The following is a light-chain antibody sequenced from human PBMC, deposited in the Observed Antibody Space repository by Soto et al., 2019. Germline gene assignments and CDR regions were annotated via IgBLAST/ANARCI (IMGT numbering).Light chain of an antibody. V-gene: IGKV1-39*01. CDR2: STS. Sequence: DIQMTQSPSSLSASVGDRVTITCRASQNIKMYLNWYQQKPGKAPNLLIYSTSKLHNGVPSRFSGGGSGTDFTLTISRLQPDDFGTFFCQQSYTTPTFGQGTKVDIK. CDR1: QNIKMY. CDR3: QQSYTTPT. J-gene: IGKJ1*01.